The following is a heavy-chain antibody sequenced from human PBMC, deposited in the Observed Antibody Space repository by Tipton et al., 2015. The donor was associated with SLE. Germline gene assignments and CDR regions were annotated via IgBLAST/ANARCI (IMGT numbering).Heavy chain of an antibody. Sequence: GLVKPSETLSLTCPVSGGSISTSNNYWDWIRQPPGKRLEWIGTIYYSGRTDYNPSLKSRVTMSVDTSMNQFSLKLFSVTAADTAVYYCARRRFQSASDSWGQGTVVSVSS. CDR2: IYYSGRT. J-gene: IGHJ4*02. CDR1: GGSISTSNNY. V-gene: IGHV4-39*07. CDR3: ARRRFQSASDS. D-gene: IGHD2-21*01.